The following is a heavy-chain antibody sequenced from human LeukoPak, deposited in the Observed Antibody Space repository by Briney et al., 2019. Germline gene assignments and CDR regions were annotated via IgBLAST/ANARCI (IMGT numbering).Heavy chain of an antibody. J-gene: IGHJ6*04. Sequence: SETLSLTCAVYGGSFSGYYWSWIRQPPEKGLEWIGEINHSGSTNYNPSLKSRVTISVDTSKNQFSLKLSSVTAADTAVYYCARGLGRQQLKTSYYYYGMDVWGKGTTVTVSS. CDR3: ARGLGRQQLKTSYYYYGMDV. V-gene: IGHV4-34*01. D-gene: IGHD6-13*01. CDR1: GGSFSGYY. CDR2: INHSGST.